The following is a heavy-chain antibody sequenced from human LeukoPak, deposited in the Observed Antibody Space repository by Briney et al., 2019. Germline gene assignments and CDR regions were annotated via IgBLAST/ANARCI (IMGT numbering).Heavy chain of an antibody. D-gene: IGHD2-2*01. J-gene: IGHJ5*02. Sequence: NPGGSLRLSCAASGFTFNNYWMTWFRQAPGKGLEWVANIKQDGTEIFYVDSVRGRFTISRDNSKDTVYLQMNSLKAEDTAVYYCAKDGRSSNSFYNWFDLWGQGTLVTVSS. CDR3: AKDGRSSNSFYNWFDL. CDR2: IKQDGTEI. CDR1: GFTFNNYW. V-gene: IGHV3-7*01.